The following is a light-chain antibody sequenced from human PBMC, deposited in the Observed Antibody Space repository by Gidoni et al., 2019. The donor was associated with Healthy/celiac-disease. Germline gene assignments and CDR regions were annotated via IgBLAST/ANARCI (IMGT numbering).Light chain of an antibody. CDR2: AAS. V-gene: IGKV1-39*01. CDR1: QSISSY. J-gene: IGKJ1*01. CDR3: QQSYSTPPA. Sequence: DIQLTQSPSSLSASVGDRVTITCRASQSISSYLNWYQQKPGKAPKLLIYAASSLQSGVPSRFSGSGSGTYFTLTISSLQPEDFATYYCQQSYSTPPAFGQXTKVEIK.